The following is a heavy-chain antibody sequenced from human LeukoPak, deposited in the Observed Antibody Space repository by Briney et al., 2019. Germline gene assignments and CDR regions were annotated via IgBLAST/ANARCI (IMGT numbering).Heavy chain of an antibody. Sequence: PSETLSLTCAVYGGSLSGYYWSWIRQPPGKGLEWNGEINHSGSTNYNPSLKSRVTISVDTSKNQFSLKLSSVTAADTAVYYCARERVVRVRGVIPYGMDVWGQGTTVTVSS. CDR1: GGSLSGYY. D-gene: IGHD3-10*01. CDR2: INHSGST. V-gene: IGHV4-34*01. J-gene: IGHJ6*02. CDR3: ARERVVRVRGVIPYGMDV.